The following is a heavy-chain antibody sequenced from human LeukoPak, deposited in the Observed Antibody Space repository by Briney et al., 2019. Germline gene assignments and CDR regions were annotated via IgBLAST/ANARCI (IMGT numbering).Heavy chain of an antibody. CDR2: ISSNGGST. CDR1: GFTFSNYA. D-gene: IGHD3-10*01. V-gene: IGHV3-64*01. CDR3: ASLWFGESRFDY. Sequence: GGSLRLSCAASGFTFSNYAMHWVRQAPGKGLEYVSAISSNGGSTYYANSVKGRFTISRDNAKNSLYLQMNSLRAEDTAVYYCASLWFGESRFDYWGQGTLVTVSS. J-gene: IGHJ4*02.